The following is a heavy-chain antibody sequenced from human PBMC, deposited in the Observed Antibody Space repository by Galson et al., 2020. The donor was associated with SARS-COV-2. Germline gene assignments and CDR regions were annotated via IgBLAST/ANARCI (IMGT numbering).Heavy chain of an antibody. CDR1: GFTFSNYA. Sequence: GGSLRLSCAASGFTFSNYAMSWVRQAPGKGLEWVSIVSGNSANIFYADSVKGRFTISRDNSKNTLYLQMNSLRADDTAVYYCAKSRIPSRYDFDYWGQGTLVTASS. CDR3: AKSRIPSRYDFDY. CDR2: VSGNSANI. J-gene: IGHJ4*02. D-gene: IGHD2-15*01. V-gene: IGHV3-23*01.